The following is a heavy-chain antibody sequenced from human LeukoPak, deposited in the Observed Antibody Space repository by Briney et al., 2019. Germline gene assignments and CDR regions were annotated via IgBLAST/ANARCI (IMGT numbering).Heavy chain of an antibody. J-gene: IGHJ4*02. Sequence: PSETLSLTCTVSGDSISSSSFLWGWIRQPPGRGLEWIGRIYQSGTTYYTPSLKSRVTMSVDTSKNQFSLKLSSVTAADTAVYYCARHGDGYYDILSGSFDYWGQGTLVTVSS. CDR1: GDSISSSSFL. CDR3: ARHGDGYYDILSGSFDY. V-gene: IGHV4-39*01. D-gene: IGHD3-9*01. CDR2: IYQSGTT.